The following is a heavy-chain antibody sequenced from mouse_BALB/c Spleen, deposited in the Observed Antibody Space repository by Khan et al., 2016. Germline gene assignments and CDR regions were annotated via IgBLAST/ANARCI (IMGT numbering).Heavy chain of an antibody. Sequence: QIQLVQSGPELKKPGETVKISCKASGYTFTNYGMNWVKQAPGKGLKWMGWINTYTGEPTYADDFKGRFAFSLETSASTAYLQINNLKNEDMATYCGARGDYGLAMDYWGQGTSVTVSS. CDR1: GYTFTNYG. D-gene: IGHD1-2*01. V-gene: IGHV9-1*02. J-gene: IGHJ4*01. CDR2: INTYTGEP. CDR3: ARGDYGLAMDY.